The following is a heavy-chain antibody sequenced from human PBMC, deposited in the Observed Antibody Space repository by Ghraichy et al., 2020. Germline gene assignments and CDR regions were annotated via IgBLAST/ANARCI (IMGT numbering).Heavy chain of an antibody. CDR1: GFTFSSYY. V-gene: IGHV3-48*02. CDR2: IDSRSSTI. Sequence: GGSLRLSCAASGFTFSSYYMNWVRQAPGKGLEWVSHIDSRSSTIYYEDSVKGRFIISRDNAKNSLYLQMNSLRDGDTAVYYCARDRSYYYMDVWGKGTTVTVSS. CDR3: ARDRSYYYMDV. J-gene: IGHJ6*03.